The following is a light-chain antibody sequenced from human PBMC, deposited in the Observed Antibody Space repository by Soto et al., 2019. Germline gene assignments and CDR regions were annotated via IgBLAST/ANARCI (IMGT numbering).Light chain of an antibody. CDR1: SSDVGSYSL. CDR2: EDI. Sequence: QSALTQPASVSGSPGQSITISCTGTSSDVGSYSLLSWYQHHPGKAPKLIIYEDIKGPSGVSNRFSGSKSGNTASLRISGLQAEDEADYYCYTYAGGSTYLFGTGTKPTVL. CDR3: YTYAGGSTYL. V-gene: IGLV2-23*01. J-gene: IGLJ1*01.